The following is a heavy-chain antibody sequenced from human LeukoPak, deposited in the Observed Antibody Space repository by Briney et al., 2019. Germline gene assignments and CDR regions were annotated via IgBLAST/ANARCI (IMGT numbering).Heavy chain of an antibody. D-gene: IGHD4-17*01. J-gene: IGHJ4*02. CDR2: ISAYNDNT. CDR3: ARDDLHGDLDFDY. V-gene: IGHV1-18*04. CDR1: GYTFTSYG. Sequence: ASVKVSCTASGYTFTSYGISWVRQAPGQGLEWMGWISAYNDNTNYAQKLQGRVTMTTDTFTNTAYMELRSLRSDDTAVYYCARDDLHGDLDFDYWVQGTLVTVSS.